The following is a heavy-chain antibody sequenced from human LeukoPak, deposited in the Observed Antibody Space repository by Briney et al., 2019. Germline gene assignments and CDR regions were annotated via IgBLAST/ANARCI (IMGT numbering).Heavy chain of an antibody. D-gene: IGHD3-22*01. CDR2: IYYSGST. V-gene: IGHV4-59*01. J-gene: IGHJ5*02. Sequence: SETLSLTCTVSGGSISSYYWSWIRQPPGKGLEWIGYIYYSGSTNYNPSLKSRVTISVDTSKNQFSLKLSSVTAAGTAVYYCARVNRRYYYDSSGYYYSLGWFDPWGQGTLVTVSS. CDR3: ARVNRRYYYDSSGYYYSLGWFDP. CDR1: GGSISSYY.